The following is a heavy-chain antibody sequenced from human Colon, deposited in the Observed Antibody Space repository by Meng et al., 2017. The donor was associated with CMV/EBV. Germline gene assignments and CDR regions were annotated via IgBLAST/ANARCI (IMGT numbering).Heavy chain of an antibody. J-gene: IGHJ4*02. Sequence: GGSLRLSCAASGFTFSLYEMNWVRQAPGKGLEWVSYISSSDSTTSYADSVKGRFTISRDNAKNSLYLQMNSLRAEDTAVYYCARNRGSGSPDYWGQGTLVTVSS. CDR2: ISSSDSTT. CDR3: ARNRGSGSPDY. D-gene: IGHD3-10*01. V-gene: IGHV3-48*03. CDR1: GFTFSLYE.